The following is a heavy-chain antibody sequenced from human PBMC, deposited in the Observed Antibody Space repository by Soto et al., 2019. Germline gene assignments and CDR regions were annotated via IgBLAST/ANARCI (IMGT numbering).Heavy chain of an antibody. J-gene: IGHJ4*02. CDR2: ISAYNGNT. Sequence: ASVKVSCKASGYTFTSYGISWVRQAPGQGLEWMGWISAYNGNTNYAQKLQGRVTMTTDTSTSTAYMELRSLRSDDTAVYYCAIDRNLASLVYSDQATLVTVSS. CDR1: GYTFTSYG. CDR3: AIDRNLASLVY. V-gene: IGHV1-18*01. D-gene: IGHD3-3*02.